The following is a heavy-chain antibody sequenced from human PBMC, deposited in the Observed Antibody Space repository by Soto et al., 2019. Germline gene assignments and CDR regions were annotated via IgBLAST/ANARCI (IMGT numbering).Heavy chain of an antibody. J-gene: IGHJ4*02. D-gene: IGHD3-3*01. CDR2: IFSNDEK. V-gene: IGHV2-26*01. CDR1: GFSLSNGRLG. Sequence: QVTLKESGPVLVKPTETLTLTCAVSGFSLSNGRLGVSWIRQPPGKALEWLAHIFSNDEKSYTTSLKSRLTIPKDTSKSQVVLIVTNMDPVDTATYYCARTETYSDLRGPYYVFDYWGQGTLVTVSS. CDR3: ARTETYSDLRGPYYVFDY.